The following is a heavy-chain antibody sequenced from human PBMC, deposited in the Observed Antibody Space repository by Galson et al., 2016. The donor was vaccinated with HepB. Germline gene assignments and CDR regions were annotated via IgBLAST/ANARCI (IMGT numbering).Heavy chain of an antibody. CDR3: SRGAVMGFNWFDP. Sequence: QSGAEVKKPGDSLKISCKGSGYKFTSQWIGWVRQMPGKGLEWMGNIHPADSDSRYSPSFQGQVIFSADKSTNTVHLQWRSLKASDTAIFYLSRGAVMGFNWFDPWGQGTLVTVSS. V-gene: IGHV5-51*01. J-gene: IGHJ5*02. CDR2: IHPADSDS. D-gene: IGHD3-16*01. CDR1: GYKFTSQW.